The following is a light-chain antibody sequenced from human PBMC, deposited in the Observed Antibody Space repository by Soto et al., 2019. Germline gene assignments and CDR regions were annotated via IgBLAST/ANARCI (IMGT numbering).Light chain of an antibody. Sequence: ETVLTQAPGTLSLSPGERPTLSCRASQSVSSSYLAWYQQEPGQAPRLLIYGASTRATGIPARFSGSGSGTEFTLTINSLQSEDFAVYYCQQYNNWPMWTFGQGTKVDI. V-gene: IGKV3-15*01. J-gene: IGKJ1*01. CDR3: QQYNNWPMWT. CDR2: GAS. CDR1: QSVSSSY.